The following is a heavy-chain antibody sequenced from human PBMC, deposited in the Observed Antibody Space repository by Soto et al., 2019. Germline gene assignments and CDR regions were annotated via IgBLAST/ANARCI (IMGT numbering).Heavy chain of an antibody. J-gene: IGHJ6*02. Sequence: SETLSLTCLVSSFPISSPCSWGGIRQPPGKGLEWIGSISHTGTTSYSPSLTSRVSITVDTSKNQVSLKLTSVTAADTAVYFCARVTMVIRDSDHFGVDVWGHGTTVTVSS. V-gene: IGHV4-38-2*02. CDR2: ISHTGTT. CDR1: SFPISSPCS. CDR3: ARVTMVIRDSDHFGVDV. D-gene: IGHD4-17*01.